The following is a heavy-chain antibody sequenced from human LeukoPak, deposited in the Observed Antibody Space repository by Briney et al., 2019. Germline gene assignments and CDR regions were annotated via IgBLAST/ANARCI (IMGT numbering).Heavy chain of an antibody. V-gene: IGHV3-23*01. Sequence: PGGSLILSCAASGFTFSSYAMSWVRPAPGKGLEWVSAISGSGGSTYYADSVKGRFTISRDNSKNTLYLQMNSLRAEDTAVYYCATGDQAFDHWGQGTLVTVSS. CDR3: ATGDQAFDH. CDR2: ISGSGGST. J-gene: IGHJ4*02. CDR1: GFTFSSYA.